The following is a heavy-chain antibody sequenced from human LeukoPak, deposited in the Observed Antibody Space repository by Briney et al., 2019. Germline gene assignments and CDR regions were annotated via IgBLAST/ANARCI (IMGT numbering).Heavy chain of an antibody. J-gene: IGHJ3*02. V-gene: IGHV5-51*01. CDR3: ARPANRGDAFDI. Sequence: GESLEISCKGSGYSFTSYWIGWVRQMPGKGLEWVGIIYPGDSDTRYSPSFQGQVTISADKSITTAYLQWSSLRASDTAMYYCARPANRGDAFDIWGQGTMVTVSS. CDR1: GYSFTSYW. D-gene: IGHD2/OR15-2a*01. CDR2: IYPGDSDT.